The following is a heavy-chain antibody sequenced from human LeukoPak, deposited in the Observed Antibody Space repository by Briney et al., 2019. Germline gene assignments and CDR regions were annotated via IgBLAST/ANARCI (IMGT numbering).Heavy chain of an antibody. CDR3: ARDPPGLTLGSPGDY. CDR1: GFTFSDYY. V-gene: IGHV3-11*01. D-gene: IGHD3-16*01. J-gene: IGHJ4*02. Sequence: PGGSLRLSCAASGFTFSDYYMSWIRQAPGKGLEWVSYISSSGSTIYYADSVRGRFTISRDNAKNSLYLQMNSLRAEDTAVYYCARDPPGLTLGSPGDYWGQGTLVIVSS. CDR2: ISSSGSTI.